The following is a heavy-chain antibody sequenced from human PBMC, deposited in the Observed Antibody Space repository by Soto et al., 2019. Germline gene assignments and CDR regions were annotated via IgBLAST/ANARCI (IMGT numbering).Heavy chain of an antibody. J-gene: IGHJ4*02. CDR2: IYYSGST. Sequence: SETLSLTCTVSGGSISSGDYYWSWIRQPPGKGLEWIGYIYYSGSTYYNPSLKSRVTISVDTSKNQFSLKLSSVTAADTAVYYCARARGIVATTYLDHFDYWGQGTLVTVSS. V-gene: IGHV4-30-4*01. CDR3: ARARGIVATTYLDHFDY. CDR1: GGSISSGDYY. D-gene: IGHD5-12*01.